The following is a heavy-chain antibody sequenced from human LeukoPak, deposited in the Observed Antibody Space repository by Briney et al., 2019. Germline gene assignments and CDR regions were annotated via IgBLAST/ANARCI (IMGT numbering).Heavy chain of an antibody. CDR2: INHSGST. CDR1: GGSISSSSYY. Sequence: PSETLSLTCTVSGGSISSSSYYWGWIRQPPGKGLEWIGEINHSGSTNYNPSLKSRVTISVDTSENQFSLKLSSVTAADTAVYYCARGLKRSSSWIYYYYYGMDVWGQGTTVTVSS. CDR3: ARGLKRSSSWIYYYYYGMDV. J-gene: IGHJ6*02. V-gene: IGHV4-39*07. D-gene: IGHD6-13*01.